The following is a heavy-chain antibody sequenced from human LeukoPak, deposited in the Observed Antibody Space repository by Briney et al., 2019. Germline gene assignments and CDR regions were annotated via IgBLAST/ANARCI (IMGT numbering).Heavy chain of an antibody. V-gene: IGHV1-69*01. J-gene: IGHJ4*02. CDR1: GGTFSSYA. Sequence: ASVKVSCKAPGGTFSSYAISWVRQAPGQGLEWMGGIIPIFGTANYAQKFQGRVTITADESTSTAYMELSSLRSEDTAVYYCARGLSGWYLESYFDHWGQGTLVTVSS. CDR2: IIPIFGTA. CDR3: ARGLSGWYLESYFDH. D-gene: IGHD6-19*01.